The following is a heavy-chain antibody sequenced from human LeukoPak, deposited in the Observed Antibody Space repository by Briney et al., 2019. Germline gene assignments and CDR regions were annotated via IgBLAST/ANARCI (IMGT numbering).Heavy chain of an antibody. D-gene: IGHD3-22*01. CDR2: IYYSGST. CDR1: GGSISSSSYY. V-gene: IGHV4-61*05. Sequence: SSETLSLTCTVSGGSISSSSYYWGWIRQPPGQGLEWIGYIYYSGSTNYNPSLKSRVTISVDTSKNQFSLKLSSVTAADTAVYYCARHKKTENYYDRPLAFDIWGQGTMVTVSS. J-gene: IGHJ3*02. CDR3: ARHKKTENYYDRPLAFDI.